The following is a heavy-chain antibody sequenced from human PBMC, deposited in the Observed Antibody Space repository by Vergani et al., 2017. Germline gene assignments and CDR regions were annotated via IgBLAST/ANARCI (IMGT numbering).Heavy chain of an antibody. CDR3: ARLLGEKPSGDY. Sequence: QVQLVQSGAEVKKPGASVKVSCKASGYTFTSYAMHWVRQAPGQRLEWMGWINAGNGNTKYSQKFQGRVTITRDTSAGTAYMELSSLRSEDTAVYYCARLLGEKPSGDYWGQGTLVTVSS. CDR2: INAGNGNT. D-gene: IGHD2-15*01. V-gene: IGHV1-3*01. J-gene: IGHJ4*02. CDR1: GYTFTSYA.